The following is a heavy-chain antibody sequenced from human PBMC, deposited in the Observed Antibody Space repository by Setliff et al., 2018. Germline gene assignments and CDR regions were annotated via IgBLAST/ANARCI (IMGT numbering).Heavy chain of an antibody. CDR1: GYTFTSYD. CDR2: MNPNSGNT. CDR3: ARVSQYSSGWYYYYYGMDV. D-gene: IGHD6-19*01. Sequence: ASVKVSCKASGYTFTSYDINWVRQATGQGLEWMGWMNPNSGNTGYAQKFQGRVTITRNTSISTAYMELSSLRSEDTAVYYCARVSQYSSGWYYYYYGMDVWGQGTTVTVSS. V-gene: IGHV1-8*03. J-gene: IGHJ6*02.